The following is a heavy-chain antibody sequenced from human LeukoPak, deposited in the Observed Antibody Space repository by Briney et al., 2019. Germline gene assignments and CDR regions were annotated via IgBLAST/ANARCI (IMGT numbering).Heavy chain of an antibody. V-gene: IGHV3-66*02. CDR1: GFTVSSNY. D-gene: IGHD6-19*01. CDR2: IYSGGTT. Sequence: PGGSLRLSCAASGFTVSSNYMSWVRQAPGRGLEWVSVIYSGGTTDYADSVKGRFTISRDNSKNTLYLQMNNLRAEDTAVYYCATSASSGWYSFDYWGQGALITVSS. CDR3: ATSASSGWYSFDY. J-gene: IGHJ4*02.